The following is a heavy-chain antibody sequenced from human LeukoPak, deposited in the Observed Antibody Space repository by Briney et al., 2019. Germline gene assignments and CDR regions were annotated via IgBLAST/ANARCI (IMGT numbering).Heavy chain of an antibody. CDR3: ARVIRPYCSSTSCFPLDV. CDR1: GYTFTGYY. V-gene: IGHV1-2*02. CDR2: INPNSGGT. D-gene: IGHD2-2*01. Sequence: RASVRVSCKASGYTFTGYYMHWVRQAPGQGLEWMGWINPNSGGTNYAQKFQGRVTMTRDTSISTAYMELSRLRSDDTAVYYCARVIRPYCSSTSCFPLDVWGKGTTVTISS. J-gene: IGHJ6*04.